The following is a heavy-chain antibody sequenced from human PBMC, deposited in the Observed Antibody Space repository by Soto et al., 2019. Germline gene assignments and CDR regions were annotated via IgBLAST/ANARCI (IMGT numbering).Heavy chain of an antibody. CDR2: IWYDGSNK. CDR3: ARGSEGYCSGGSCFFIDY. CDR1: GFTFSSYG. D-gene: IGHD2-15*01. J-gene: IGHJ4*02. Sequence: GGSLRLSCAASGFTFSSYGMHWVRQAPGKGLEWVAVIWYDGSNKYYADSVKGRFTISRDNSKNTLYLQMNSLRAEDTAVYYCARGSEGYCSGGSCFFIDYWGQGTLVTVSS. V-gene: IGHV3-33*01.